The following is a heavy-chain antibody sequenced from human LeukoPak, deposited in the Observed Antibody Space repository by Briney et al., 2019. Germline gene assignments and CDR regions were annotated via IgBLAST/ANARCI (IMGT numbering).Heavy chain of an antibody. J-gene: IGHJ4*02. CDR3: AGHTYTELGDY. CDR2: IYYSGST. V-gene: IGHV4-59*01. Sequence: KPSETLSLTCTVSGGSISSYYWSWIRQPPGKGLEWIGYIYYSGSTNYNPSLKSRVTISVDTSKNQFSLKLSSVTVADAAVYYCAGHTYTELGDYWGQGTLVTVSS. CDR1: GGSISSYY. D-gene: IGHD1-26*01.